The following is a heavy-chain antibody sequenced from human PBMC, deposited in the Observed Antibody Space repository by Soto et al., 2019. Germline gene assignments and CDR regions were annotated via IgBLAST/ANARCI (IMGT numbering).Heavy chain of an antibody. J-gene: IGHJ5*02. CDR2: INPSGGST. CDR3: ARDPDNSSGYQRLGTFDP. CDR1: GYTFNSYY. Sequence: GASVKVSCTASGYTFNSYYMHWVRQATGQRLEWMGIINPSGGSTSYAQKFQGRVTMTRDTSTSTVYMELSSLRSEDTAVYYCARDPDNSSGYQRLGTFDPWGQGTLVTVSS. V-gene: IGHV1-46*02. D-gene: IGHD3-22*01.